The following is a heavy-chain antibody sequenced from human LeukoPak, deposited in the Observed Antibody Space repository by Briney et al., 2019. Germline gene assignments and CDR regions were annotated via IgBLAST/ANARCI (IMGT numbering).Heavy chain of an antibody. CDR3: ARAPYTSSPYYFDY. D-gene: IGHD6-13*01. Sequence: GGSLRLSCAASGFTFSNYWINWVRQAPGKGLEWVANIKQEGSEKYYVDSVKGRFTISRDNAKNSLYLQMNSLRAEDTAVYYCARAPYTSSPYYFDYWGQGTLVTVSS. CDR1: GFTFSNYW. CDR2: IKQEGSEK. V-gene: IGHV3-7*01. J-gene: IGHJ4*02.